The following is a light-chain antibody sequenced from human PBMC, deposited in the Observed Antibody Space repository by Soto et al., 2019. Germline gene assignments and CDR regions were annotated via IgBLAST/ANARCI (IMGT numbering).Light chain of an antibody. V-gene: IGKV1-13*02. CDR2: DAS. CDR3: QQFNSNPIT. CDR1: QGISSA. Sequence: AIQLTQSPSSLSASVGDRATVTCRASQGISSALAWYQQKPGKAPKLLIYDASSLESGVPSRFSGSGSGTDFTLTISSLQTEDFATYYCQQFNSNPITVGQGTRLEIK. J-gene: IGKJ5*01.